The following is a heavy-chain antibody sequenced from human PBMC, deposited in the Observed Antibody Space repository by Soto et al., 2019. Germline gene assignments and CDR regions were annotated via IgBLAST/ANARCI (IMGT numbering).Heavy chain of an antibody. J-gene: IGHJ4*02. V-gene: IGHV3-21*01. CDR1: GFTFSSYS. CDR3: ARDSFTMVRGVIITQFDY. D-gene: IGHD3-10*01. Sequence: LRLSCAASGFTFSSYSMNWVRQAPGKGLEWVSSISSSGSYIYYADSVKGRFTISRDNAKNSLYLQMNSLRAEDTAVYYCARDSFTMVRGVIITQFDYWGQGXLVTVSS. CDR2: ISSSGSYI.